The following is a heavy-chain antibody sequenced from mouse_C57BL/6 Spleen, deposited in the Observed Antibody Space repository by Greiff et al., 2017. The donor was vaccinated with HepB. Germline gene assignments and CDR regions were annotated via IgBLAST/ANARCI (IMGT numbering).Heavy chain of an antibody. J-gene: IGHJ2*01. CDR3: AREEKLRRYFDY. CDR1: GYTFTDYY. CDR2: INPYNGGT. D-gene: IGHD1-1*01. Sequence: VQLKESGPVLVKPGASVKMSCKASGYTFTDYYMNWVKQSHGKSLEWIGVINPYNGGTSYNQKFKGKATLTVDKSSSTAYMELNSLTSEDSAVYYCAREEKLRRYFDYWGQGTTLTVSS. V-gene: IGHV1-19*01.